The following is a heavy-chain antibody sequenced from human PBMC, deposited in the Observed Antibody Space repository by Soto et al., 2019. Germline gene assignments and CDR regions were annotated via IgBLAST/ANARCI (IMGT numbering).Heavy chain of an antibody. CDR1: GYTFTGYY. V-gene: IGHV1-2*02. CDR2: INPNSGGT. CDR3: ARGAARSPDLNYYYGMDV. D-gene: IGHD6-6*01. Sequence: ASVKVSCKASGYTFTGYYMHCVRQAPGQGLEWMGWINPNSGGTNYAQKFQGRVTMTRGTSISTAYMELSRLRSDDTAVYYCARGAARSPDLNYYYGMDVWGQGTTVTVSS. J-gene: IGHJ6*02.